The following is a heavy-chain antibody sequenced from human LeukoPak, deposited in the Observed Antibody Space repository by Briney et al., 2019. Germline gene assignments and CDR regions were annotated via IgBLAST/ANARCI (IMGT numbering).Heavy chain of an antibody. CDR1: GGSISSYY. Sequence: SETLSLTCTVSGGSISSYYWSWIRQPAGKGLGWIGRIYTSGSTNYNPSLKSRVTMSVDTSKNQFSLKLSSVTAADTAVYYCARDRPSDAFDIWGQGTMVTVSS. CDR3: ARDRPSDAFDI. CDR2: IYTSGST. V-gene: IGHV4-4*07. J-gene: IGHJ3*02.